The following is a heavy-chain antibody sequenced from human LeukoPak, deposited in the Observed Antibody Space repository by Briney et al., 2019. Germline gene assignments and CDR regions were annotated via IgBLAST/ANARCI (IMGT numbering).Heavy chain of an antibody. D-gene: IGHD3-22*01. V-gene: IGHV3-23*01. CDR3: AKDRKNYYETSRFDP. J-gene: IGHJ5*02. CDR2: ISDSGGST. CDR1: GFTFSTYA. Sequence: GGSLRLSCAPSGFTFSTYAMSWLRQAPGKGLEWVSGISDSGGSTSYADSVKGRFTISRDNPKNTLYLQMNSLTAEDTAIYYCAKDRKNYYETSRFDPWGQGTLVTVSS.